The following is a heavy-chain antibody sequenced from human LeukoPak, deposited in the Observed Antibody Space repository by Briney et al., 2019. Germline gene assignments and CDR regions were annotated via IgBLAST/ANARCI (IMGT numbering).Heavy chain of an antibody. Sequence: PSETLSLTCTVSGVSISSSNSYWGWIRQPPGKGLEWIGRIYTSGSTNYNPSLKSRVTMSVDTSKNQFSLKLSSVTAADTAVYYCARGLAVAGTGLVHYYMDVWGKGTTVTISS. J-gene: IGHJ6*03. D-gene: IGHD6-19*01. CDR2: IYTSGST. V-gene: IGHV4-39*07. CDR1: GVSISSSNSY. CDR3: ARGLAVAGTGLVHYYMDV.